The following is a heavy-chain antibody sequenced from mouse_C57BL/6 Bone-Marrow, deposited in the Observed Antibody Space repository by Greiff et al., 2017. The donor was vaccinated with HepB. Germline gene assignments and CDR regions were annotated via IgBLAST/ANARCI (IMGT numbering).Heavy chain of an antibody. V-gene: IGHV1-61*01. D-gene: IGHD1-1*02. Sequence: QVQLQQPGAELVRPGSSVKLSCKASGYTFTSYWIDWVKQRPGQGLEWIGNIYPSDSETHYNQKFKDKATLTVDKSSSTAYMQLSSLTSEDSAVYYCARFGGYLYFDYWGQGTTLTVSS. CDR1: GYTFTSYW. CDR3: ARFGGYLYFDY. J-gene: IGHJ2*01. CDR2: IYPSDSET.